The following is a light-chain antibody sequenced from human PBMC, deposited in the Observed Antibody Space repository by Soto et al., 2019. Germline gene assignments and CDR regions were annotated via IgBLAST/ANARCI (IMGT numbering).Light chain of an antibody. J-gene: IGKJ1*01. Sequence: EIVLTQSPRTLSLSPGETATLSCRASQSLSGNSLVWYQQKGGQAPRLLIFGASRRATGIPDRFSGGGSETDFTLTITAMQPEDFGMYYCQNYRDSSWTFGQGTKV. V-gene: IGKV3-20*01. CDR2: GAS. CDR1: QSLSGNS. CDR3: QNYRDSSWT.